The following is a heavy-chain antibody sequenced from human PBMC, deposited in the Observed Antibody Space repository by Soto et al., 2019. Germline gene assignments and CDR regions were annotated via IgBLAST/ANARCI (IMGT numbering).Heavy chain of an antibody. D-gene: IGHD6-6*01. J-gene: IGHJ4*02. V-gene: IGHV3-33*01. Sequence: QVQLVQSGGGVVQPGRSLRLSCAVSGFRLSDYGMHWVRQAPGKGLEWVAVIWYDGSNKYYADSVKGRFTISRDNSQNMLYLQMNSLRAEDTAVYSCASERGSSYFDYWGQGTLVTVSS. CDR1: GFRLSDYG. CDR2: IWYDGSNK. CDR3: ASERGSSYFDY.